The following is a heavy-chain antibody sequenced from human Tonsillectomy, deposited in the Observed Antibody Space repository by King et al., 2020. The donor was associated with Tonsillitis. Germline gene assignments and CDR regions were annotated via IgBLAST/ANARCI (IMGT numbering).Heavy chain of an antibody. Sequence: VQLVESGGGLVQPGGSLRLSCAASGFTFSTYSMDWVRQAPGKGLEWVSYISTSSSTIYYADSVKGRFTISRDNAKNSLYLQMNSLRDEDTAVYYCAREGVDYYESSGYYNWFDPSGQGTLVTVSS. V-gene: IGHV3-48*02. CDR1: GFTFSTYS. CDR2: ISTSSSTI. D-gene: IGHD3-22*01. CDR3: AREGVDYYESSGYYNWFDP. J-gene: IGHJ5*02.